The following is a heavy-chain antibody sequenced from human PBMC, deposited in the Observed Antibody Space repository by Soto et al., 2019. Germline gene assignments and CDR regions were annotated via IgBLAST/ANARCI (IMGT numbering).Heavy chain of an antibody. J-gene: IGHJ4*02. CDR3: ARGPGGYLDYLDY. D-gene: IGHD5-18*01. V-gene: IGHV1-3*04. Sequence: ASVKVSCKASGYTFTNYAMHWMRQAPGQMFEWMGWINTGNGNTKYSQKFQGRVTITRDTSASTAYVELGSLRTEDMAVYYGARGPGGYLDYLDYWGQGTLVTVSS. CDR2: INTGNGNT. CDR1: GYTFTNYA.